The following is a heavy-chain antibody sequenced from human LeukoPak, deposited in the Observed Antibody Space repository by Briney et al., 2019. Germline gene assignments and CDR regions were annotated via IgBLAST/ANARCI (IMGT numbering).Heavy chain of an antibody. J-gene: IGHJ4*02. CDR2: ISSSGSTI. Sequence: LSLTCTVSGGSISSSSYYWGWIRQPPGKGLEWVSYISSSGSTIYYADSVKGRFTISRNNAKNSLYLQMNSLRAEDTAVYYCAREGDDSSGYLHYWGQGTLVTVSS. V-gene: IGHV3-11*04. CDR1: GGSISSSSYY. CDR3: AREGDDSSGYLHY. D-gene: IGHD3-22*01.